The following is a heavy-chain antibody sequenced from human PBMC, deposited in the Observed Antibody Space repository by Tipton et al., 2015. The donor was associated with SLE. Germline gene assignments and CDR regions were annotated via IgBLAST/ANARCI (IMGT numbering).Heavy chain of an antibody. V-gene: IGHV4-61*05. D-gene: IGHD6-13*01. Sequence: TLSLTCTVSGGSISSGDYYWAWIRQPPGKGLEWIGYIYYTGSASYSPSLNSRVSMSVDTSRNQFSLKLSSVTAADTAVYYCAAERSSSWSYFDYWGQGTLVTVSS. J-gene: IGHJ4*02. CDR3: AAERSSSWSYFDY. CDR2: IYYTGSA. CDR1: GGSISSGDYY.